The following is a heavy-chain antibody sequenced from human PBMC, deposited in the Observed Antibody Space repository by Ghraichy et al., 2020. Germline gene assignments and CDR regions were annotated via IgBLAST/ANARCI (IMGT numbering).Heavy chain of an antibody. CDR3: ARETYSGSYSAYCDY. CDR1: GGSIRSYY. CDR2: MYTSGTT. Sequence: QTLSLTCTVSGGSIRSYYWSWIRQPAGKGLEWIGRMYTSGTTNYNPSLKSRVTMSVDTSKNQFSLKLSAVTAADTAVYYCARETYSGSYSAYCDYWGQGTLVTVSS. J-gene: IGHJ4*02. D-gene: IGHD1-26*01. V-gene: IGHV4-4*07.